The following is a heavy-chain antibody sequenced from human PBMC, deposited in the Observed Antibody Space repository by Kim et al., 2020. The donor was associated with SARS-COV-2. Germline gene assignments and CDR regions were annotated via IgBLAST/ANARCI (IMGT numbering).Heavy chain of an antibody. CDR3: ARDGEFGIFGVVIIGYYYYGMDV. D-gene: IGHD3-3*01. CDR2: INTNTGNP. CDR1: GYTFTSYA. Sequence: ASVKVSCKASGYTFTSYAMNWVRQAPGQGLEWMGWINTNTGNPTYAQGFTGRFVFSLDTSVSTAYLQMSSLKAEDTAVYYCARDGEFGIFGVVIIGYYYYGMDVWGQGTTVTVSS. V-gene: IGHV7-4-1*02. J-gene: IGHJ6*02.